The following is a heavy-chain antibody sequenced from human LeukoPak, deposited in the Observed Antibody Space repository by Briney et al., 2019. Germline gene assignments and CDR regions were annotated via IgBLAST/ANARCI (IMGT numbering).Heavy chain of an antibody. V-gene: IGHV3-7*01. CDR1: GFTFTTYW. D-gene: IGHD6-13*01. CDR3: ARGIGSSTWPLAL. J-gene: IGHJ4*02. CDR2: IKQDGTEK. Sequence: GESLRLSCAASGFTFTTYWLGWVRQPPGKGLEWVANIKQDGTEKYYVDSVKGRFTTSRDNAKNSLYLQMNSLRAEDTAVYYCARGIGSSTWPLALWGQGTLVTVSS.